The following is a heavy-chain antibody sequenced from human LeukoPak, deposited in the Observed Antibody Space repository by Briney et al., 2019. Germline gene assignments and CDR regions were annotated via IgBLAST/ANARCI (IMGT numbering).Heavy chain of an antibody. Sequence: AGGSLRLSCVASGFTFSSYWMTWVRQAPGKGLEWVANIKEDGSAKYYVDSVKGRFTISRDNARNSLYLEMNSLRAEDTAVYYCARDVNLVSLDYWGQGTLVTVSS. V-gene: IGHV3-7*01. CDR1: GFTFSSYW. CDR3: ARDVNLVSLDY. CDR2: IKEDGSAK. J-gene: IGHJ4*02.